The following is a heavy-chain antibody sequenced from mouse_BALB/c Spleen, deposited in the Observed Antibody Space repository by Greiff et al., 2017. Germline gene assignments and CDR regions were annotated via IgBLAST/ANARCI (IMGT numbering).Heavy chain of an antibody. CDR3: ARWRFGTTATAWFAY. D-gene: IGHD1-2*01. CDR2: ILPGSGST. CDR1: GYTFSSYW. V-gene: IGHV1-9*01. J-gene: IGHJ3*01. Sequence: VQLQQSGAELMKPGASVKISCKATGYTFSSYWIEWVKQRPGHGLEWIGEILPGSGSTNYNEKFKGKATFTADTSSNTAYMQLSSLTSEDSAVYYCARWRFGTTATAWFAYWGQGTLVTVSA.